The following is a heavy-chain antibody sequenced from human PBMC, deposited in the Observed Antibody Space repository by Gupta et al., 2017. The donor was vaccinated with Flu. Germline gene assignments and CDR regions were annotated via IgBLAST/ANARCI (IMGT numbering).Heavy chain of an antibody. CDR2: MNPNSGNT. CDR3: ARGLIAEVNY. D-gene: IGHD3-22*01. V-gene: IGHV1-8*01. J-gene: IGHJ4*02. Sequence: NWVRQATGQGLEWMGWMNPNSGNTGYAQKFQGRVTMTRNTSISTAYMELSSLRSEDTAVYYCARGLIAEVNYWGQGTLVTVSS.